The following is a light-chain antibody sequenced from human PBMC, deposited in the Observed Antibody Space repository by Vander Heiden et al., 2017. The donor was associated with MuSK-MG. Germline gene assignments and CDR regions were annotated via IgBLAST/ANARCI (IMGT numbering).Light chain of an antibody. Sequence: DIQMTQSPSSMSASVGERVTITCRASQSISSYLNWYQQKPGKAPKLLIYAASSVQSGVPSRFSGSGSGTDFTLTISRLQPEDFATYYCQHSDSTPIPFGRGTQVDIK. J-gene: IGKJ4*01. CDR3: QHSDSTPIP. V-gene: IGKV1-39*01. CDR2: AAS. CDR1: QSISSY.